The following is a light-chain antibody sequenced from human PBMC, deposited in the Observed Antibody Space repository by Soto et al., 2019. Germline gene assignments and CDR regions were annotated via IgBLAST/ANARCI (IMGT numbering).Light chain of an antibody. J-gene: IGLJ1*01. CDR1: SSDVGGYNY. CDR2: EVS. Sequence: QSVLTQPASVSGSPGQSVTISCTGTSSDVGGYNYVSWYQQHPGKAPKLMIYEVSNRPSGVSNRFSGSKSGNTASLTISGLRDEDEADYYCSSYTSSSTAYVFGTGTKLTVL. CDR3: SSYTSSSTAYV. V-gene: IGLV2-14*01.